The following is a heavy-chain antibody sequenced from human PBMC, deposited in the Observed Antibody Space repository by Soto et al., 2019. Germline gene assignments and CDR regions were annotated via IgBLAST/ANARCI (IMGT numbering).Heavy chain of an antibody. D-gene: IGHD6-13*01. CDR1: GGSVSSGVYY. CDR3: ARLPIAAAGTPLWFDP. V-gene: IGHV4-61*08. CDR2: IYYSGST. Sequence: PSETLSLTCTVSGGSVSSGVYYWSWIRQPPGKGLECIGYIYYSGSTNYNPSLKSRVTISVDTSKNQFSLRLSSVTAADTAVYYCARLPIAAAGTPLWFDPWGQGTLVTVSS. J-gene: IGHJ5*02.